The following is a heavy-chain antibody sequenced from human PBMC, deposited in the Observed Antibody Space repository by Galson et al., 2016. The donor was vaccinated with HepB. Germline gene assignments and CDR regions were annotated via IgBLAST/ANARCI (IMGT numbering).Heavy chain of an antibody. CDR1: GVSISSYY. CDR2: VYYNGHT. Sequence: ETLSLTCAVSGVSISSYYWSWIRQPPGKGLEWIGYVYYNGHTNYNSSLKSRVTISVDTSSNHFSLNLTSVTAADTAVYYCARDRGNLGSDLWGRGTLVTVSS. D-gene: IGHD4-23*01. CDR3: ARDRGNLGSDL. J-gene: IGHJ2*01. V-gene: IGHV4-59*01.